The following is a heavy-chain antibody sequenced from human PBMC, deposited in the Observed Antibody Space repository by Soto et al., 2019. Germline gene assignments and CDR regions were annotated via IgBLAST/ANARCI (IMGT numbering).Heavy chain of an antibody. CDR1: GFTFSSYA. Sequence: AGGSLRLSCAASGFTFSSYAMSWVGQAPGKGLEWGSALSGSGGSTYYADCVKGRFTISRDSSKKTLYLQVNSRRAEDTAVYYCAKGRGSGHSYGFFNYWGQGTLVAVCS. CDR3: AKGRGSGHSYGFFNY. CDR2: LSGSGGST. D-gene: IGHD5-18*01. V-gene: IGHV3-23*01. J-gene: IGHJ4*02.